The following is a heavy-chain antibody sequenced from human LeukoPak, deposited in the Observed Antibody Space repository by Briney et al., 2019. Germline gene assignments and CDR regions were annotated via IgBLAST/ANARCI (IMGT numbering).Heavy chain of an antibody. CDR2: ISWNSGSI. D-gene: IGHD6-19*01. J-gene: IGHJ4*02. V-gene: IGHV3-9*01. Sequence: GGSLRLSCAASGFTFYDYAMHWVRQAPGKGLEWVSGISWNSGSIGYADSVKGRFTISRDNAKNSLYLQMNSLRAEDTALYYCAKDRGAVAGIDFDYWGQGTLVTVSS. CDR1: GFTFYDYA. CDR3: AKDRGAVAGIDFDY.